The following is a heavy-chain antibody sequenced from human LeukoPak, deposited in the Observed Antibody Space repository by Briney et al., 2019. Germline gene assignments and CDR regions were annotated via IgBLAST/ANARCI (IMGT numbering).Heavy chain of an antibody. CDR3: ARAGYSSGYYSMDV. J-gene: IGHJ6*03. Sequence: PGGSLRLSCAASGFTFSSYRMSWVRQAPGKGLEWVANIKQDVSEKYYVDSVKGRFTISRDNAKKSLYLQMNSLRAEDTAVYYCARAGYSSGYYSMDVWGKGTTVTVSS. V-gene: IGHV3-7*01. CDR1: GFTFSSYR. D-gene: IGHD6-19*01. CDR2: IKQDVSEK.